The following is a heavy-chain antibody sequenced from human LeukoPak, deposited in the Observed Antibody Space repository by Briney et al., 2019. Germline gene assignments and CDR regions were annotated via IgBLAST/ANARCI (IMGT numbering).Heavy chain of an antibody. CDR1: GYTFTTYA. D-gene: IGHD6-13*01. Sequence: ASVKVTCKASGYTFTTYAMHWVRQAPGQRLEWMGWINAGNGNTKYSQKFQARVTITRDTSASTAYMELSSLRSEDTAVYYCARDPIGSRWPYYFDYWGQGTLVTVSS. J-gene: IGHJ4*02. CDR3: ARDPIGSRWPYYFDY. CDR2: INAGNGNT. V-gene: IGHV1-3*01.